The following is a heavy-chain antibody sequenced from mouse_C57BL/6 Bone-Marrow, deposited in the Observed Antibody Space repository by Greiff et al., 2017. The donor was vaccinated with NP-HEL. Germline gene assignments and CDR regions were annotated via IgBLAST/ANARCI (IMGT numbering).Heavy chain of an antibody. CDR1: GYAFSSSW. Sequence: QVQLQQSGPELVKPGASVKISCKASGYAFSSSWMNWVKQRPGKGLEWIGRLYPGDGDTNYNGKFKGKATLTADKSSSTAYMQLSSLTSEDSAVYFGARDGYYPAWFAYWGQGTLVTVSA. J-gene: IGHJ3*01. CDR2: LYPGDGDT. V-gene: IGHV1-82*01. D-gene: IGHD2-3*01. CDR3: ARDGYYPAWFAY.